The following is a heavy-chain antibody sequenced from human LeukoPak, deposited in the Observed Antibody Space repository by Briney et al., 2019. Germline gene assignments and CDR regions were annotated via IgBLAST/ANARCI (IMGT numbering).Heavy chain of an antibody. D-gene: IGHD1-26*01. CDR1: GFTFSSYG. CDR3: AKESFIVGATPFDY. CDR2: ISYSGSTI. Sequence: GGSLRLSCAASGFTFSSYGMHWVRQAPGKGLEWVSYISYSGSTIYYADSVKGRFTISRDNAKNSLYLQMNSLRAEDTAVYYCAKESFIVGATPFDYWGQGTLVTVSS. V-gene: IGHV3-48*04. J-gene: IGHJ4*02.